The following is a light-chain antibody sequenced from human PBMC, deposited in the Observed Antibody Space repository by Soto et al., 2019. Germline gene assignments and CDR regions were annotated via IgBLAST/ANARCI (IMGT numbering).Light chain of an antibody. CDR1: RSISSW. CDR3: QQYFSLWT. CDR2: KSS. V-gene: IGKV1-5*03. J-gene: IGKJ1*01. Sequence: DIQMTQSPSTVSTSVGDRVMITCRASRSISSWLAWYQQKPGKAPKLLIYKSSSLESGVPSRFSGSGYGTEFTLTISGLQPDDSATYYCQQYFSLWTFGQGTKVDIK.